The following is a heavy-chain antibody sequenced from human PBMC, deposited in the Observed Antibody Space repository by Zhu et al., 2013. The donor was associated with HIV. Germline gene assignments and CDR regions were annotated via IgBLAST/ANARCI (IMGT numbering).Heavy chain of an antibody. CDR1: GGTFSSYA. CDR3: ARRDTRWFDP. J-gene: IGHJ5*02. V-gene: IGHV1-69*06. CDR2: IIPMFGTA. Sequence: QVQLVQSGAEVKKPGSSVKVSCKASGGTFSSYAISWVRQAPGQGLEWMGGIIPMFGTANYAQKFQGRVTMTRDTSTSTVYMELSSLRSEDTAVYYCARRDTRWFDPWGQGTLVTVSS.